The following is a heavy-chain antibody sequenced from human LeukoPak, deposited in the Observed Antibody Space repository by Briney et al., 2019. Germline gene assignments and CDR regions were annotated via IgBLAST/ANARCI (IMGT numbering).Heavy chain of an antibody. Sequence: GGSLRLACTASGIAFNQYSMHWVRQAPGKGLEWVAFILSDGSTKYYEDSVKGRFSISRDNSNKTLYLQMNSLSAEDTGMYYCAKAPGYTIWGQGTLVTVSS. CDR3: AKAPGYTI. D-gene: IGHD2-2*02. CDR2: ILSDGSTK. V-gene: IGHV3-30*02. CDR1: GIAFNQYS. J-gene: IGHJ4*02.